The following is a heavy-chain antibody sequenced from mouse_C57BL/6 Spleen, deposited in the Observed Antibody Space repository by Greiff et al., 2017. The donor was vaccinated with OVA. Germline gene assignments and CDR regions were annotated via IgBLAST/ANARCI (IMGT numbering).Heavy chain of an antibody. V-gene: IGHV1-64*01. Sequence: QVQLQQPGAELVKPGASVKLSCKASGYTFTSYWMHWVKQRPGQGLEWIGMIHPNSGSTNYNEKFKSKATLTVDKSSSTAYMQLSSLTSEDSAVYYCAREGVVATDYCDYWGQGTTLTVSS. J-gene: IGHJ2*01. D-gene: IGHD1-1*01. CDR1: GYTFTSYW. CDR2: IHPNSGST. CDR3: AREGVVATDYCDY.